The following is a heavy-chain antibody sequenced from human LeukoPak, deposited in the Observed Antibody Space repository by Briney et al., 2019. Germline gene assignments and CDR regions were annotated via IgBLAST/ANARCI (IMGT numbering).Heavy chain of an antibody. J-gene: IGHJ4*02. CDR3: ARDRQRGLDFDY. CDR2: ISGSGGST. CDR1: GFTFSSYA. V-gene: IGHV3-23*01. D-gene: IGHD6-25*01. Sequence: GGSLRLSCAASGFTFSSYAMSWVRQAPGKGLEWVSAISGSGGSTYYADSVKGRFTISRDNAKNSLYLQMNSLRAEDTAVYYCARDRQRGLDFDYWGQGTLVTVSS.